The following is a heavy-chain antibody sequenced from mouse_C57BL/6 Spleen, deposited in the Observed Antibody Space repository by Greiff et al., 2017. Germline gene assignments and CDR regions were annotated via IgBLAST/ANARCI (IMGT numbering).Heavy chain of an antibody. V-gene: IGHV1-9*01. Sequence: VQLQQSGAELMKPGASVKLSCKATGYTFTGYWIEWVKQRPGHGLEWIGEILPGSGSTNYNEKFKGKATFTADTYSNTAYMQLSSLTTDDSAIYYCARPLHDGQGDYWGQGTTLTVSS. CDR2: ILPGSGST. J-gene: IGHJ2*01. CDR3: ARPLHDGQGDY. D-gene: IGHD2-3*01. CDR1: GYTFTGYW.